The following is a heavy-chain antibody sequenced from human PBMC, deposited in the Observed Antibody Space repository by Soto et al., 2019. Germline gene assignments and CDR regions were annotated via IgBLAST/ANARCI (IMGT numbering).Heavy chain of an antibody. CDR1: GFTFSSYG. D-gene: IGHD3-22*01. Sequence: GGSLRLSCAASGFTFSSYGMHWVRQAPGKGLEWVAVIWYDGSNKYYADSVKGRFTISRDNSKNTLYLQMNSLRAEDTAVYYCATDSSYHYDSSGYHDPWGQGTLVTVSS. CDR2: IWYDGSNK. CDR3: ATDSSYHYDSSGYHDP. V-gene: IGHV3-33*01. J-gene: IGHJ5*02.